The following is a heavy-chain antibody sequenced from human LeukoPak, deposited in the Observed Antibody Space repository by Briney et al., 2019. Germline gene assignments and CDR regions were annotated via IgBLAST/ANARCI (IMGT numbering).Heavy chain of an antibody. Sequence: SQTLSLTCTVSGGSISSGGYYRSWIRQHPGKGLEWIGYIYYSGSTYYNPSLKSRVTISVDTSKNQFSLKLSSVTAADTAVYYCARAAYGDHNYYYYYYMDVWGKGTTVTVSS. CDR1: GGSISSGGYY. CDR2: IYYSGST. V-gene: IGHV4-31*03. CDR3: ARAAYGDHNYYYYYYMDV. J-gene: IGHJ6*03. D-gene: IGHD4-17*01.